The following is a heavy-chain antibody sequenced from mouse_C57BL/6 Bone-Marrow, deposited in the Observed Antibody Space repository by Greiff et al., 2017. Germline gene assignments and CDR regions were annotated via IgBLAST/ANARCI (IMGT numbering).Heavy chain of an antibody. J-gene: IGHJ3*01. CDR3: TREDSWFAY. CDR2: IDPETGGT. V-gene: IGHV1-15*01. Sequence: VQRVESGAELVRPGASVTLSCKASGYTFTDYEMHWVKQTPVHGLEWIGAIDPETGGTAYNQKFKGKAILTADKSSSTAYMELRSLTSEDSAVYYCTREDSWFAYWGQGTLVTVSA. CDR1: GYTFTDYE.